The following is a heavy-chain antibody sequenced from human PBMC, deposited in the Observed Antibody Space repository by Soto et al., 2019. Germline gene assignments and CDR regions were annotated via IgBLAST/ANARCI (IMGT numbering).Heavy chain of an antibody. CDR3: ARQPSNSNYYDSSGYDWFDP. CDR2: IYYSGST. D-gene: IGHD3-22*01. Sequence: SETLSLTCTVSGGSISSYYWSWIRQPPGKGLEWIGYIYYSGSTNYNPSLKSRVTISVDTSKNQFSLKLSSVTAADTAVYYCARQPSNSNYYDSSGYDWFDPWGQGTLVTVSS. V-gene: IGHV4-59*08. J-gene: IGHJ5*02. CDR1: GGSISSYY.